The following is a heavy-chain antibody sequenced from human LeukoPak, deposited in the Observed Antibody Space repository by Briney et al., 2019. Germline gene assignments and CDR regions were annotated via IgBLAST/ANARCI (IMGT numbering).Heavy chain of an antibody. J-gene: IGHJ5*02. Sequence: PSETLSLTCAVSGGSISSGGYSWSWIRQPPGKGLQWIGYVYHTGSTYYNPSLKSRVTISMDKSKNQFFLKLSSETAADTAVYYCARYGGGWFDPWGQGTLVTVSS. V-gene: IGHV4-30-2*01. CDR2: VYHTGST. CDR1: GGSISSGGYS. CDR3: ARYGGGWFDP. D-gene: IGHD3-10*01.